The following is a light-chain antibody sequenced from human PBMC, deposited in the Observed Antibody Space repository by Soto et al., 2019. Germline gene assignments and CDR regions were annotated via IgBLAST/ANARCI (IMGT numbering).Light chain of an antibody. J-gene: IGKJ4*01. Sequence: DIQRTRSPSSRFASLEDRVPITSRASQSISSWLAWYQQKPGKAPKLLIFDASSLESGTPSRFSGRRSGTQFTLTINGLQPDDFATYYCQQYDNYKPLTFGGGTKVDIK. CDR1: QSISSW. V-gene: IGKV1-5*01. CDR3: QQYDNYKPLT. CDR2: DAS.